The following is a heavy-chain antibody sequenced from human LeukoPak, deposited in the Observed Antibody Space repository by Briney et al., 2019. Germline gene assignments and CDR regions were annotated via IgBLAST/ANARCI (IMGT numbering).Heavy chain of an antibody. CDR2: INTNTGNP. D-gene: IGHD2-2*01. CDR1: GYTLTELS. J-gene: IGHJ4*02. Sequence: ASVKVSCKVSGYTLTELSMNWVRQAPGQGLEWMGWINTNTGNPTYAQGFTGRFVFSLDTSVSTAYLQISSLKAEDTAVYYCAREAAVVGPDYWGQGTLVTVSS. V-gene: IGHV7-4-1*02. CDR3: AREAAVVGPDY.